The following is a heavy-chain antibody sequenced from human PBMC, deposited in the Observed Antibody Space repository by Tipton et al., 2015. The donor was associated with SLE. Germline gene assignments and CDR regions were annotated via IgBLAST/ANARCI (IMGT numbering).Heavy chain of an antibody. J-gene: IGHJ5*02. Sequence: WVRQAPGKGLEWIGNIHYRGTTYYNPPHKSRVTLSVDTSKNEFSLILSSVTAADTAVYYCARASYCSGGSCYWFDPWGQGALVTVSS. CDR3: ARASYCSGGSCYWFDP. CDR2: IHYRGTT. D-gene: IGHD2-15*01. V-gene: IGHV4-39*01.